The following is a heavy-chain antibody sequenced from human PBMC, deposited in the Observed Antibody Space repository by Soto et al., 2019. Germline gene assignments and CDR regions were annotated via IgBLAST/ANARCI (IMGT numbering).Heavy chain of an antibody. CDR1: GYTRTNYA. CDR3: ARDCTGGSCFCIY. J-gene: IGHJ4*02. CDR2: INTYNGNS. D-gene: IGHD2-15*01. Sequence: QVQLVQCAAEVKKPGASVKVSCKASGYTRTNYAISWVRQALGQGPEWMGWINTYNGNSNYGQKFQGRVTMTTDTLTNTDYMELRSLTSDDTAVYYCARDCTGGSCFCIYWGQGTLVTVSS. V-gene: IGHV1-18*01.